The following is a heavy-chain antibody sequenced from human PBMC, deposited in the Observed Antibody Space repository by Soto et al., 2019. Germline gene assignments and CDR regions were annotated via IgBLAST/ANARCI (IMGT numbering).Heavy chain of an antibody. D-gene: IGHD3-22*01. CDR1: GGTFSSYA. J-gene: IGHJ4*02. V-gene: IGHV1-69*13. CDR3: ARDVDSSGYYTYYFDY. Sequence: SLKVSCKASGGTFSSYAISWVRQAPGQGLEWMGGIIPIFGTANYAQKFQGRVTITADESTSTAYMELSSLRSEDTAVYYCARDVDSSGYYTYYFDYWGQGTLVTVSS. CDR2: IIPIFGTA.